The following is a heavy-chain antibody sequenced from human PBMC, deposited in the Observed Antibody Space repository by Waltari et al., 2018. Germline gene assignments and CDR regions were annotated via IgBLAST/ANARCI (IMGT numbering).Heavy chain of an antibody. V-gene: IGHV3-30*02. CDR1: GFTFSTYN. CDR3: AKGLYDYDAY. CDR2: IQYDGNDK. Sequence: QVQLVESGGGVVQPGGSLRLSCAASGFTFSTYNMHWVRQAPGKGLEWVAFIQYDGNDKYYADSVKCRFTISRDNSKNTLYLQMNSLRAEDTAVYYCAKGLYDYDAYWGQGTLVTVSS. J-gene: IGHJ4*02. D-gene: IGHD2-2*02.